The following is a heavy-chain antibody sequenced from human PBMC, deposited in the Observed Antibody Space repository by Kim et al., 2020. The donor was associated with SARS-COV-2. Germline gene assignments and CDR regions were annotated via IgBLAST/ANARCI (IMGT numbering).Heavy chain of an antibody. V-gene: IGHV4-31*03. D-gene: IGHD2-2*01. CDR2: IFNTGRP. J-gene: IGHJ4*01. CDR3: SRIPQPAGGWGYFDS. Sequence: SETLSLTCTVSGGSISTSGSSWTWIRQYPGQGLVWIGYIFNTGRPKYSPSPSSRLIISPDTSKNQFSLTLRSVTAAATAAYYCSRIPQPAGGWGYFDSWG. CDR1: GGSISTSGSS.